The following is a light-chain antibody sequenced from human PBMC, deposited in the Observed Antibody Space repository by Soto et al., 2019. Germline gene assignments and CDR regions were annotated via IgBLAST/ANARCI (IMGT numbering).Light chain of an antibody. V-gene: IGLV1-40*01. Sequence: QSVLTQPPSVSGAPGQRVTISCAGSSSNIGAGYDVHWYQHLPGTAPKVLIYRNRHRPSGVPDRFSVSKSGTSASLAITGLQADDEADYYCQSYDISLSGVLFGGGTKLTVL. J-gene: IGLJ2*01. CDR3: QSYDISLSGVL. CDR2: RNR. CDR1: SSNIGAGYD.